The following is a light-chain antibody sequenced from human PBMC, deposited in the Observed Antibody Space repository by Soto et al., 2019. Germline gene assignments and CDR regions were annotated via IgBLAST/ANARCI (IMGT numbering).Light chain of an antibody. Sequence: IVLTQSPGTLSFSQGERATLSCRASQSINTYLAWYQQKPGQAPRLLIYYASKRATGIPARFSGSGSGTNFTLTISSLEPEDFAVYNCQQRRRSLVTFGQGKRLEI. CDR2: YAS. CDR3: QQRRRSLVT. CDR1: QSINTY. V-gene: IGKV3-11*01. J-gene: IGKJ5*01.